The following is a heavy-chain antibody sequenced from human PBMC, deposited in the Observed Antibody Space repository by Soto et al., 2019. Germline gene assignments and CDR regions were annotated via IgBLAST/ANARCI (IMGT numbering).Heavy chain of an antibody. Sequence: GSLRLSCAASGFHFRSYGMSWVRQAPGKGLEWVSGLSGSGGSTYYADSVKGRFTFSRDNSKNTLYLQMNSLRAEDTAVYYCAKFGMATTKRSPPYYIDYWGQGALVTVSS. D-gene: IGHD1-1*01. J-gene: IGHJ4*02. CDR3: AKFGMATTKRSPPYYIDY. CDR1: GFHFRSYG. V-gene: IGHV3-23*01. CDR2: LSGSGGST.